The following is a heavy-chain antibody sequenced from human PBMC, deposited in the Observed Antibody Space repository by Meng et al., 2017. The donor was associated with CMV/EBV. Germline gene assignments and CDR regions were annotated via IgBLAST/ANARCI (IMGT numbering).Heavy chain of an antibody. D-gene: IGHD6-6*01. V-gene: IGHV4-4*02. CDR2: IYHSGST. Sequence: CAVSGGYISSSNWWSWVRQPPGKGLEWIGEIYHSGSTNYNPSLKSRVTISVDKSKNQFSLKLSSVTAADTAVYYCARVQRSSSFGFDPWGQGTLVTVSS. CDR1: GGYISSSNW. J-gene: IGHJ5*02. CDR3: ARVQRSSSFGFDP.